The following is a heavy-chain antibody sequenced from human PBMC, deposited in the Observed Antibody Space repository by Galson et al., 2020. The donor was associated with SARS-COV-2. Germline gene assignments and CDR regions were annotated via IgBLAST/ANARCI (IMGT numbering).Heavy chain of an antibody. CDR2: IRSKAYGGTT. J-gene: IGHJ5*02. D-gene: IGHD4-4*01. V-gene: IGHV3-49*03. CDR1: GFTFGDYA. Sequence: GGSLRLSCTASGFTFGDYAMSWFRQAPGKGLEWVGFIRSKAYGGTTEYAASVKGRFTISRDDSKSIAYLQMNSLKTEDTAVYYCTSLTLHSNYYWFDPWGQGTLVTVSS. CDR3: TSLTLHSNYYWFDP.